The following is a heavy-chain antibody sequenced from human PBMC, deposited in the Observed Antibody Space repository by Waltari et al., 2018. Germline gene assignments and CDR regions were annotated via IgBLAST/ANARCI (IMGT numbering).Heavy chain of an antibody. CDR2: IYYSGST. Sequence: QVQLQESGPGLVKPSETLSLTCTVTGGSISREYWRWIRQPPGKGLEWIGYIYYSGSTNYNPSLKSRVTISVDTSKNQFSLKLSSVTAADTAVYYCATISDYYYYGMDVWGQGTTVTVSS. J-gene: IGHJ6*02. V-gene: IGHV4-59*01. CDR1: GGSISREY. CDR3: ATISDYYYYGMDV.